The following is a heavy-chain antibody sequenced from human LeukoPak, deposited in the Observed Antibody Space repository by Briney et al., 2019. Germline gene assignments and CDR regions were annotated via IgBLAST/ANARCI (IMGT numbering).Heavy chain of an antibody. CDR2: ISSSSSYI. D-gene: IGHD2-15*01. CDR1: GFTFSSYS. CDR3: ARGAVVVAATDDAFEI. V-gene: IGHV3-21*01. J-gene: IGHJ3*02. Sequence: PGGSLRHSCAASGFTFSSYSMNWVRQAPGKGLEWVSSISSSSSYIYYADSVKGRFTISRDNAKNSLYLQMNSLRAEDTALYYCARGAVVVAATDDAFEIWGQGTMATVSS.